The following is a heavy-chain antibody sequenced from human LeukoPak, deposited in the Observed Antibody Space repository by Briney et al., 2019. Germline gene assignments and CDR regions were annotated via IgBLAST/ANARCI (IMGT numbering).Heavy chain of an antibody. CDR2: ISYDGSNK. V-gene: IGHV3-30*18. CDR3: AKDNGLRDYYFDY. D-gene: IGHD5-12*01. Sequence: PGGSLRLSCAASGFTFSSYGMHWVRQAPGKGLEWVAVISYDGSNKYYADSVKGRFTISRDNSKNTLYLQMNSLRAEDTAVYYCAKDNGLRDYYFDYWGQGTLVTVSS. CDR1: GFTFSSYG. J-gene: IGHJ4*02.